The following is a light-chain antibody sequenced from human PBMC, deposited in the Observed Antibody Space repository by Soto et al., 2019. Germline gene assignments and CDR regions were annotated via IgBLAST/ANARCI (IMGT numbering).Light chain of an antibody. CDR3: QSYDNGLGGPM. J-gene: IGLJ3*02. Sequence: QPVLTQPPSVSGAPGQTITMSCTGSGSNVGASYDVHWYQVLPGAGPRLLIYKNNNRPSGVPDRFSGSKSGTSASLAITGLRAEDEADYYCQSYDNGLGGPMFGGGTKLTVL. CDR2: KNN. CDR1: GSNVGASYD. V-gene: IGLV1-40*01.